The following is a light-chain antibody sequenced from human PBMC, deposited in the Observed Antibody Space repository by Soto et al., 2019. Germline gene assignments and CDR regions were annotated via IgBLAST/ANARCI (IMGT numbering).Light chain of an antibody. Sequence: EIVLTQSPGTLFLFPGERATLSCRASQSVEDNYLAWYQQKPGQAPRLLIYGASTRATGIPDRFSGSGSGTDFTFTISRLEPEDFAVYYCQRYGSSPLYTFGRGTKLEIK. CDR1: QSVEDNY. CDR3: QRYGSSPLYT. CDR2: GAS. V-gene: IGKV3-20*01. J-gene: IGKJ2*01.